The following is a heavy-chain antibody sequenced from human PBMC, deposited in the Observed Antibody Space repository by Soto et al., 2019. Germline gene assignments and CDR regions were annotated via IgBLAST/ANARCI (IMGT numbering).Heavy chain of an antibody. CDR1: GYTFTSYA. J-gene: IGHJ2*01. V-gene: IGHV1-3*01. CDR2: INAGNGNT. CDR3: ARGGSLYWYFEL. D-gene: IGHD1-26*01. Sequence: QVQLVQSGAEVKKPGASVKVSCKASGYTFTSYAMHWVRQAPGQRLEWMGWINAGNGNTKYSQKFQGRVTITRDTSASPAYMQLSSLRSEDTAVYYCARGGSLYWYFELWGRGTLVTVSS.